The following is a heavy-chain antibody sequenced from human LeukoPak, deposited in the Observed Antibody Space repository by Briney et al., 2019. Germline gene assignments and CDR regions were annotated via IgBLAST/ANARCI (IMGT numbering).Heavy chain of an antibody. Sequence: GGSLRLSCAASGFTFSSYAMSWVRQAPGKGLEWVAGISGSGGSTYYADSVKGRFTISRDNSKNTLYLQMNSLRAEDTAVYYCAKDLVTTGDYYFDYWGQGTLVTVSS. CDR3: AKDLVTTGDYYFDY. J-gene: IGHJ4*02. V-gene: IGHV3-23*01. CDR2: ISGSGGST. CDR1: GFTFSSYA. D-gene: IGHD4-17*01.